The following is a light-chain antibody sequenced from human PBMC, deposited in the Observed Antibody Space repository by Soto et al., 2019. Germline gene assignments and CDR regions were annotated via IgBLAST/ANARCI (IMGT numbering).Light chain of an antibody. V-gene: IGLV2-8*01. J-gene: IGLJ1*01. Sequence: QSALTQPPSASGSPGQSVTISCTGTSSDVGGYNFVSWYQQHPGKAPQLIIYEVTKRPSGVHDRFSGSKSGNTASLTVSGLQTEDEADYYCSSYAATNNYGFGSGTKVTVL. CDR3: SSYAATNNYG. CDR2: EVT. CDR1: SSDVGGYNF.